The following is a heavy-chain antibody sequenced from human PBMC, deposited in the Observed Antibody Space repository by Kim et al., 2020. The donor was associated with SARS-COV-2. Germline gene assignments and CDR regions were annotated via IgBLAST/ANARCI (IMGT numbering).Heavy chain of an antibody. CDR3: ARDWGGYYYYYGMDV. Sequence: SVKVSCKASGGTFSSYAISWVRQAPGQGLEWMGGIIPIFGTANYAQKFQGRVTITADESTSTAYMELSSLRSEDTAVYYCARDWGGYYYYYGMDVWGQGDTVTVSS. CDR1: GGTFSSYA. J-gene: IGHJ6*02. V-gene: IGHV1-69*13. D-gene: IGHD3-16*01. CDR2: IIPIFGTA.